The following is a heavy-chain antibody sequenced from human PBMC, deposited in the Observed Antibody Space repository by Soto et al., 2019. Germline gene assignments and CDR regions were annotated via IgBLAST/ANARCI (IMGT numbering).Heavy chain of an antibody. V-gene: IGHV4-30-4*01. Sequence: TSETLSLTCTVSGGSISNGDYYWNWIRQPPGKGLEWIGYIYHSGSTYYNPSLKSRVTISIDTSKKQFSLKVSSVTAADTAVYFCARRSSGYYYGNFDYWGQGTLVTVSS. J-gene: IGHJ4*02. CDR1: GGSISNGDYY. D-gene: IGHD3-22*01. CDR3: ARRSSGYYYGNFDY. CDR2: IYHSGST.